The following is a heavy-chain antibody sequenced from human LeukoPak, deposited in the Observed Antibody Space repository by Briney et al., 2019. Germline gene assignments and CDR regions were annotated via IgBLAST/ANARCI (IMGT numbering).Heavy chain of an antibody. D-gene: IGHD6-19*01. CDR3: ARVIWGVAVAGISDDAFDI. CDR1: GYTFTRYA. J-gene: IGHJ3*02. Sequence: ASVKVSCKASGYTFTRYAMHWVRQAPGQRLEWMGWINAGNGNTKYSQKFQGRVTISRDTSARTAYMELSSLRSEDTAVYYCARVIWGVAVAGISDDAFDIWGQGTMVTVSS. V-gene: IGHV1-3*01. CDR2: INAGNGNT.